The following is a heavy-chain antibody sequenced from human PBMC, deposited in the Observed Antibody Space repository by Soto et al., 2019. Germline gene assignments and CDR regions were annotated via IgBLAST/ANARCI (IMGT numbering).Heavy chain of an antibody. Sequence: ASVKVSCKASGDTFTSYGISWVRQAPGQGLEWMGWISAYNGNTNYAQKLQGRVTMTTDTSTSTAYMELRSLRSDDTAVYYCASSSLGDDAFDIWGQGTMVTVSS. CDR2: ISAYNGNT. V-gene: IGHV1-18*01. D-gene: IGHD4-17*01. CDR3: ASSSLGDDAFDI. J-gene: IGHJ3*02. CDR1: GDTFTSYG.